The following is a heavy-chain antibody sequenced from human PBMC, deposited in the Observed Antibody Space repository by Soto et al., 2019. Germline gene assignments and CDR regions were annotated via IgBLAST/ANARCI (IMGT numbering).Heavy chain of an antibody. D-gene: IGHD3-3*01. V-gene: IGHV4-4*02. CDR3: VSGVVIALDV. J-gene: IGHJ6*02. Sequence: QVQLQESGPGLVKPSGTLSLTCAVSGASISRAYRWSWIRQPPGKGLEWIGDIYHRGSTHYDPSLKSRVTISVDESKNQFSLTLTSVTAADTAVYYCVSGVVIALDVWGQGTTVTVSS. CDR1: GASISRAYR. CDR2: IYHRGST.